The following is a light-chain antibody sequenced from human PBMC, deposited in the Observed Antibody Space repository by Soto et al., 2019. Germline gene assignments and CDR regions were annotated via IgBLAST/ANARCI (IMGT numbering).Light chain of an antibody. Sequence: DIQMTQSPSTLSASVGDRVTITYRASQSISRWLAWYQQKPGKAPNLLIHDGFSLESGVPSRFSGSGSGTEFTLTITSLQPDDFATYYCQQYHTSWTFGQGTRVEI. CDR3: QQYHTSWT. CDR2: DGF. V-gene: IGKV1-5*01. J-gene: IGKJ1*01. CDR1: QSISRW.